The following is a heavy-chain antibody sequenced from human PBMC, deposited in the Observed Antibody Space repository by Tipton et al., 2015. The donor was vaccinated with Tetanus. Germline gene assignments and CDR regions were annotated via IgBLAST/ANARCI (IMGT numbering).Heavy chain of an antibody. CDR1: GGSIRGGTFY. D-gene: IGHD3-3*01. Sequence: TLSLTCTVSGGSIRGGTFYWGWIRQPPGKGLEWIGSIYESGDTYYIPSLKNRVTISVDTSKNQFSLNLNSMAAADPGVYYCARHQSGYFTPFDYWGQGNLVTVSS. J-gene: IGHJ4*02. CDR3: ARHQSGYFTPFDY. V-gene: IGHV4-39*01. CDR2: IYESGDT.